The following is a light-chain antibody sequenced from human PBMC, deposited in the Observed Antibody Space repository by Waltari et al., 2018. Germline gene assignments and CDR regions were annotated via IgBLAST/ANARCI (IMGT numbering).Light chain of an antibody. CDR2: AAS. CDR1: QGIGNE. V-gene: IGKV1-6*01. Sequence: AIHMTQSPSSLSASVGDRVPITCRATQGIGNELGWYQQRPGSAPKVLIYAASSLQSGVPSRFSGSGSGTDFTLTISSLQPEDFATYFCLQDFSYPRTFGQGTKVENK. J-gene: IGKJ1*01. CDR3: LQDFSYPRT.